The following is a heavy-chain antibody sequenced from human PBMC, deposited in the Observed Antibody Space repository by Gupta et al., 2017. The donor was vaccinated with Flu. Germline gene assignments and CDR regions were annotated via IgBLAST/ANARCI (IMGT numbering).Heavy chain of an antibody. J-gene: IGHJ4*02. CDR3: ARAETGNDRYLDY. Sequence: EVQLVQSGAEVKKSGESLKISCKASGFRFNDYWIAWVRQMPGKGLEWMGAISPHDSDTSYSPSFQGQVTISADNSITTAYLQWSSLKASDTAIYYCARAETGNDRYLDYWGQGTLVTVSS. D-gene: IGHD3-9*01. V-gene: IGHV5-51*01. CDR1: GFRFNDYW. CDR2: ISPHDSDT.